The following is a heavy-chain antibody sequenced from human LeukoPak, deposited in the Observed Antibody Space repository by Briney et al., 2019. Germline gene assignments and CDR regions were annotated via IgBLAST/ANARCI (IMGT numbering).Heavy chain of an antibody. CDR1: GYTFTGYY. V-gene: IGHV1-2*02. CDR3: AKVIGANLVAFDI. D-gene: IGHD4/OR15-4a*01. J-gene: IGHJ3*02. Sequence: ASVKVSCKASGYTFTGYYMHWVRQAPGQGLEWMGWINPKSGGTNYAQRFQGRVTMTRDTSISTAYMELSRLKSDDTAVYYCAKVIGANLVAFDIWGQGTMVTVSS. CDR2: INPKSGGT.